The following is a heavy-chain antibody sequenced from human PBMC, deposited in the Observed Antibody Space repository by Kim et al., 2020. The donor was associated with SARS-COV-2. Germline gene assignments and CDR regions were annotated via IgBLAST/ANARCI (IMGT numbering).Heavy chain of an antibody. CDR1: GFTFSSYA. CDR2: ISSNGGST. J-gene: IGHJ4*02. CDR3: VKDWGSLGGGLSVFDY. D-gene: IGHD3-16*01. V-gene: IGHV3-64D*06. Sequence: GGSLRLSCSASGFTFSSYAMHWVRQAPGKGLEYVSAISSNGGSTYYADSVKGRFTISRDNSKNTLYLQMSSLRAEDTAVYYCVKDWGSLGGGLSVFDYWGQGTLVTVSS.